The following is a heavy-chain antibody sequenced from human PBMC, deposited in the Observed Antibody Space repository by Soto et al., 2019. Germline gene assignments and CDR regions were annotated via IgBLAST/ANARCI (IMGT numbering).Heavy chain of an antibody. CDR3: ATQEVGGSYVYTFDP. V-gene: IGHV4-39*02. D-gene: IGHD1-26*01. J-gene: IGHJ5*02. CDR2: IYYSGST. CDR1: GGSISSSSYY. Sequence: SETLSHTCTFSGGSISSSSYYWGWIRKPPGKGLEWIGSIYYSGSTYYNPSLKSRVTISVDTSKNHFSLKLSSVTAADTAVYYCATQEVGGSYVYTFDPWGQGTLVTVSS.